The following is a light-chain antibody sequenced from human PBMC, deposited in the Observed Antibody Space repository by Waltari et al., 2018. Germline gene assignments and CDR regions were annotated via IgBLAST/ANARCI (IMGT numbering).Light chain of an antibody. V-gene: IGLV3-10*01. CDR1: ALTQKY. J-gene: IGLJ2*01. CDR2: EDS. Sequence: SYELTQPPSVPVSTAPKARIASSGSALTQKYAYWDQQRSGQAPVLVIYEDSKRPSGIPERISGASSGTMATLTISGAQVEDEADYYCYSTDTSGDHRFGGGTKLTVL. CDR3: YSTDTSGDHR.